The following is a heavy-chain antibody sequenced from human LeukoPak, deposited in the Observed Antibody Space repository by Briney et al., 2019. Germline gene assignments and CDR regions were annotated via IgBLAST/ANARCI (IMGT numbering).Heavy chain of an antibody. V-gene: IGHV1-3*04. CDR2: INTGNHHT. J-gene: IGHJ5*02. Sequence: GASVKASCKASGYSFINYTIHWVRQAPGHRLEWMGWINTGNHHTRYAQKFQGRVTFTRDTSASTACMGLNSLTSEDTAVYYCAREVSGLKRFDPWGQGTLVTVS. D-gene: IGHD5/OR15-5a*01. CDR3: AREVSGLKRFDP. CDR1: GYSFINYT.